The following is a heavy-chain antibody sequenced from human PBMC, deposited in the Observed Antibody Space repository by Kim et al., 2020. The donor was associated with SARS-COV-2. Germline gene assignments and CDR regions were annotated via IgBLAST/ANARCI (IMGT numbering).Heavy chain of an antibody. V-gene: IGHV3-23*01. CDR3: ANEGWAVVVPAPFDY. J-gene: IGHJ4*02. CDR2: ISGSGGGT. D-gene: IGHD2-2*01. CDR1: GFTFSSYA. Sequence: GGSLRLSCAASGFTFSSYAMSWVRQAPGKGLEWVSAISGSGGGTYYADSVKGRFTISRDNSKNTLYLQMNSLRAEDTAVYYCANEGWAVVVPAPFDYWGQGTLVTVSS.